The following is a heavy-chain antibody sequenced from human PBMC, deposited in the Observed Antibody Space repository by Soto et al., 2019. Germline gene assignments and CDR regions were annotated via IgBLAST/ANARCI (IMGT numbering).Heavy chain of an antibody. V-gene: IGHV3-48*02. Sequence: GGSLRLSCAASGFTFSSYSMNWVRQAPGKGLEWVSYISSSSTIYYADSVKGRFTISRDNAKNSLYLQMNSLRDEDTAVYYCAIARPVLWGGDYWGQGTLVTVSS. CDR1: GFTFSSYS. J-gene: IGHJ4*02. CDR2: ISSSSTI. CDR3: AIARPVLWGGDY. D-gene: IGHD6-6*01.